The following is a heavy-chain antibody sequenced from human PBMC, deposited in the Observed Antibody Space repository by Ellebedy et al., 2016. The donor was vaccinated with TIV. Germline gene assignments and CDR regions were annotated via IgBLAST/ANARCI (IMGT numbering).Heavy chain of an antibody. CDR3: VRATGPYCSGGSCSYYYGMDV. Sequence: SETLSLXCTVSGGSISSGGYYWSWIRQHPGKGLEWIGYIYYSGSTYYNPSLKSRVTISVDTSKNQFSLKLSSVTAADTAVYYCVRATGPYCSGGSCSYYYGMDVWGQGTTVTVSS. CDR1: GGSISSGGYY. D-gene: IGHD2-15*01. V-gene: IGHV4-31*03. CDR2: IYYSGST. J-gene: IGHJ6*02.